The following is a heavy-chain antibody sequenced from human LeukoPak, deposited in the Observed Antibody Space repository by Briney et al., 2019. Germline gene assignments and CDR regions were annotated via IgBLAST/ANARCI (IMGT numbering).Heavy chain of an antibody. J-gene: IGHJ4*02. CDR1: GYTFTSYY. V-gene: IGHV1-46*01. D-gene: IGHD2-8*01. Sequence: ASVKVSCKASGYTFTSYYMHWVRQAPGQGLEWMGIINPSGGSTSYAQKFQGRVTMTRDMSTSTVYMELSSLRSEDTAVYYCARGDIVLMVYAIGFDYWGQGTLVTVSS. CDR2: INPSGGST. CDR3: ARGDIVLMVYAIGFDY.